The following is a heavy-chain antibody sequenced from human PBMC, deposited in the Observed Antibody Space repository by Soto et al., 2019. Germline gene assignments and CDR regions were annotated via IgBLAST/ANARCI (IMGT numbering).Heavy chain of an antibody. Sequence: TSETLSLTCAVYGGSFSGYYWSWIRQPPGKGLEWIGEINHSGSTNYNPSLKSRVTISVDTSKNQFSLKLSSVTAADTAVYYCASRGYCSGGSCYPFDYWGQGTLVTVSS. J-gene: IGHJ4*02. D-gene: IGHD2-15*01. CDR3: ASRGYCSGGSCYPFDY. CDR1: GGSFSGYY. V-gene: IGHV4-34*01. CDR2: INHSGST.